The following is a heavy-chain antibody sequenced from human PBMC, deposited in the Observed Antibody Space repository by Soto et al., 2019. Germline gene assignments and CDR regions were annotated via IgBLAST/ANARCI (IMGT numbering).Heavy chain of an antibody. D-gene: IGHD3-16*01. CDR2: ISSSGGTI. CDR1: GFIFSDYY. J-gene: IGHJ4*02. V-gene: IGHV3-11*01. Sequence: QVQLAESGGGLVKPGGSLRLSCAASGFIFSDYYMSWIRQAPGKGLEWVSYISSSGGTINYADSVKGRFTISSDNAKNSMYLQMNSPRAEDTAVYYCARVGARGYEYIWVSPRGLDYWGQGTLVTVSS. CDR3: ARVGARGYEYIWVSPRGLDY.